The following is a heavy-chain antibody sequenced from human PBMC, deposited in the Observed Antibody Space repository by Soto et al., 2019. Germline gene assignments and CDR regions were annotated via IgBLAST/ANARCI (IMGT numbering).Heavy chain of an antibody. Sequence: QVPLVQSGAEVKKPGSSVTVSCKASGGTFSSYAIHWVRQAPGQGLEWMGGIIPMYGPATYAQRFQGRVTITADESTTTVYMELTSLTSQDTAVYYCARVTSMVRGVIDNWFDPWGHGTLVTVSS. CDR3: ARVTSMVRGVIDNWFDP. D-gene: IGHD3-10*01. J-gene: IGHJ5*02. V-gene: IGHV1-69*01. CDR2: IIPMYGPA. CDR1: GGTFSSYA.